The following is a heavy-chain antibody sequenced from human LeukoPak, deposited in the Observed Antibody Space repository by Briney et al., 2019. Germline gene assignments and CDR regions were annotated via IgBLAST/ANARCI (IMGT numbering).Heavy chain of an antibody. V-gene: IGHV3-30*18. D-gene: IGHD2-2*01. CDR3: AKPYCRATRCYLYLYGMDV. CDR1: GFTFSNYG. CDR2: ISSDGTTK. J-gene: IGHJ6*02. Sequence: PGWSLRLSCVASGFTFSNYGMHWVRQAPGKGLEGVAVISSDGTTKYYEDSVKGRFTVSRDSSKNTLYLDLNSLRAEDTAVYYCAKPYCRATRCYLYLYGMDVWGQGTTVIVSS.